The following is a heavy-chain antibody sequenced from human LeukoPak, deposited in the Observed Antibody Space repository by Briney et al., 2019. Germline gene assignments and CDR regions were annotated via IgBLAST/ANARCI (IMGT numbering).Heavy chain of an antibody. CDR3: AREFTGSGSYQGHKYNWFDP. Sequence: GGSLRLSCAASGFTLSSYWMYWVRQAPGEGLVWVSRINSDDSITGYADSVKGRFTISRDNAKNTLYLQMNSLRAEDTAVYYCAREFTGSGSYQGHKYNWFDPWGQGTLVTVSS. CDR1: GFTLSSYW. V-gene: IGHV3-74*01. CDR2: INSDDSIT. D-gene: IGHD3-10*01. J-gene: IGHJ5*02.